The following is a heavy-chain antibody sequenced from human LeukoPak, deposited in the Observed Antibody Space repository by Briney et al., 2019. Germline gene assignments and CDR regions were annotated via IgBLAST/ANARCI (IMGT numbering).Heavy chain of an antibody. V-gene: IGHV4-61*02. D-gene: IGHD1-1*01. CDR2: IYTSGST. J-gene: IGHJ4*02. CDR1: GGSISSSSYY. Sequence: SETLSLTCTVSGGSISSSSYYWSWIRQPAGKGLEWIGRIYTSGSTNYNPSLKSRVTMSVDTSKNQFSLKLSSVTAADTAVYYCAREYKYYFDYWGQGTLVTVSS. CDR3: AREYKYYFDY.